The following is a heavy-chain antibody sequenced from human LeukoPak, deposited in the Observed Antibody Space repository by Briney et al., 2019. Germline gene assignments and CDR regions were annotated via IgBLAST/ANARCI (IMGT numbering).Heavy chain of an antibody. J-gene: IGHJ5*02. CDR2: INHSGST. Sequence: SETLSLTCAVYGGSFSGYYWSWIRQPPGKGLEWIGEINHSGSTNYNPSLKSRVTILVDTSKNQFSLKLSSVTAADTAVYYCAREGGAVWFGELSHWFDPWGQGTLVTVSS. CDR3: AREGGAVWFGELSHWFDP. V-gene: IGHV4-34*01. D-gene: IGHD3-10*01. CDR1: GGSFSGYY.